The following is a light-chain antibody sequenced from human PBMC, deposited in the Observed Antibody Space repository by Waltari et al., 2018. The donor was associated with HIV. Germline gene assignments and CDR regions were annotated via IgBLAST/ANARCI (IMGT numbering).Light chain of an antibody. V-gene: IGLV2-18*02. CDR2: EVV. CDR1: SSDVGGYNR. Sequence: QSALTQPPSVSGSPGQSVTIYCTGTSSDVGGYNRVSWYQQPPGTAPKLLIYEVVNRPSGVPDRFSGSKSGNTASLTIFGLQSEDEADYYCSSFTSISTWVFGGGTKLTV. J-gene: IGLJ3*02. CDR3: SSFTSISTWV.